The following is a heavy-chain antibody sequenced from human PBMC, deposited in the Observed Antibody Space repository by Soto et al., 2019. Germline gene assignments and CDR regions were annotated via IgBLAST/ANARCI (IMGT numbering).Heavy chain of an antibody. CDR2: IYHSGST. D-gene: IGHD3-10*01. CDR3: ARHVRGSLLTDYYYGMDV. CDR1: GGSISSSNW. Sequence: QVQLQESGPGLVKPSGTLSLTCAVSGGSISSSNWWSWVRQPPGKGLEWIGEIYHSGSTNYNPSLKSRVTISVDKSKNQFSLRLSSVTAADTAVYYCARHVRGSLLTDYYYGMDVWGQGTTVTVSS. J-gene: IGHJ6*02. V-gene: IGHV4-4*02.